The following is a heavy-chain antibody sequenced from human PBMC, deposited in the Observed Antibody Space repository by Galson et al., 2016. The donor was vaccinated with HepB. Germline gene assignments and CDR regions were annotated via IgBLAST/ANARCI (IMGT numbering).Heavy chain of an antibody. V-gene: IGHV3-23*01. CDR2: VGGSGRDT. CDR3: AKNSGFWNGNFDN. Sequence: SLRLSCAASGFIFSDYAMSWVRQASGKGLEWVSTVGGSGRDTYHADSVKGRFTISRDNSKNTIYLQMNTLRAEDTAIYYCAKNSGFWNGNFDNWGQGSLVTVSS. D-gene: IGHD3-3*01. CDR1: GFIFSDYA. J-gene: IGHJ4*02.